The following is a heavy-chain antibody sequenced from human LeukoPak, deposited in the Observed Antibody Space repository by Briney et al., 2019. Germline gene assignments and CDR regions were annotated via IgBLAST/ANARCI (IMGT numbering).Heavy chain of an antibody. V-gene: IGHV3-11*03. CDR1: GFTFSEYY. Sequence: GGSLRLSCAASGFTFSEYYMSWIRQAPGKGLEWVSYISSSNDFRNYADSVKGRFTISRDNAKNSLYLQMNSLRAEDTAVYYCARPRYYDSSGYYFDIWGQGTMVTVSS. J-gene: IGHJ3*02. CDR2: ISSSNDFR. CDR3: ARPRYYDSSGYYFDI. D-gene: IGHD3-22*01.